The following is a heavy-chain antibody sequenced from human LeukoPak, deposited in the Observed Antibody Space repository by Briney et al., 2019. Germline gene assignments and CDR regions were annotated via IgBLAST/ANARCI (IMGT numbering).Heavy chain of an antibody. CDR3: AREYCSSTSCYGLDY. V-gene: IGHV3-23*01. Sequence: GGSLRLSCGASGFTFSSYAMSWVRQAPGKGLEWVSLIGVSGDITYYAHSVKGRFTISRDNSKNTLYLQMNSLRAEDTAVYYCAREYCSSTSCYGLDYWGQGTLVTVSS. D-gene: IGHD2-2*01. CDR2: IGVSGDIT. CDR1: GFTFSSYA. J-gene: IGHJ4*02.